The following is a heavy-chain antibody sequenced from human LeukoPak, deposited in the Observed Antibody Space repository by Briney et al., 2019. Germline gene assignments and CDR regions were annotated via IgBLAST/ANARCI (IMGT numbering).Heavy chain of an antibody. J-gene: IGHJ4*02. Sequence: GGSLRLSCAASGFNVGSTYMGWVRQAPGKGLEWVSVIYPGGTTYYPDSVKGRFTISRDSSKNTLFLRMNSLRVEDTAIYYCARLLVAYFDSWGQGTLVSVSS. CDR3: ARLLVAYFDS. V-gene: IGHV3-66*04. CDR2: IYPGGTT. CDR1: GFNVGSTY. D-gene: IGHD2-21*01.